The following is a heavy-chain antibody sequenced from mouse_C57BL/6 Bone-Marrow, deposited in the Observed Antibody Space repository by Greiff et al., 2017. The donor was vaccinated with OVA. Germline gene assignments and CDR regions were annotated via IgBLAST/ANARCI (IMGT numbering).Heavy chain of an antibody. D-gene: IGHD3-3*01. CDR2: ISSGSSTI. V-gene: IGHV5-17*01. CDR1: GFTFSDYG. J-gene: IGHJ2*01. CDR3: ARRSYARYYFDY. Sequence: DVKLVESGGGLVKPGGSLKLSCAASGFTFSDYGMHWVRQAPEKGLEWVAYISSGSSTIYYADTVKGRFTISRDNAKNTLFLQMTSLRSEDTAMDYCARRSYARYYFDYWGQGTTLTVSS.